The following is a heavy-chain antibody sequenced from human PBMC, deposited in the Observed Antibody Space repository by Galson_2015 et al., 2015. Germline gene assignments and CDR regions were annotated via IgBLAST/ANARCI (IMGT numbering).Heavy chain of an antibody. D-gene: IGHD3-22*01. CDR1: GFTFSDYY. Sequence: SLRLSCAASGFTFSDYYMSWVRQAPGKGPEWVAVISYDGSNKYYADSVKGRFTISRDNSKNTLYLRMNSLRAEDTAVYYCAREELDYYDSSGFDYWGQGTLVTVSS. V-gene: IGHV3-30-3*01. J-gene: IGHJ4*02. CDR2: ISYDGSNK. CDR3: AREELDYYDSSGFDY.